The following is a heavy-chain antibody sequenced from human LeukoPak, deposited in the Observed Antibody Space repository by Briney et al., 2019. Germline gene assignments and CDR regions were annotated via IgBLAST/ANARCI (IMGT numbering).Heavy chain of an antibody. CDR3: AKDPSYGGLPINWFDS. V-gene: IGHV4-59*01. J-gene: IGHJ5*01. D-gene: IGHD5-12*01. Sequence: SETLSLTCTVSGGSISGYYWSWIRQPPGKGLEWIALILYSGSTTYNPSLKSRVTTSVDTSKNQFSLRLSSVTAADTAVYYCAKDPSYGGLPINWFDSWGQGTLVTVS. CDR2: ILYSGST. CDR1: GGSISGYY.